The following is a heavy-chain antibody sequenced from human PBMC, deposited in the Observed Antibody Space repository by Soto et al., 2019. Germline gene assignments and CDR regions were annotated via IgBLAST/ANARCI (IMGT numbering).Heavy chain of an antibody. CDR2: IYYSGST. Sequence: SETLSLTCTVSGGSISSSSYYWGWIRQPPGKGLEWIGSIYYSGSTYYNPSLKSRVTISVDTSKNQFSLKLSSVTAADTAVYYCARHDFWSGFIDYWGQGTLVTV. D-gene: IGHD3-3*01. CDR3: ARHDFWSGFIDY. CDR1: GGSISSSSYY. V-gene: IGHV4-39*01. J-gene: IGHJ4*02.